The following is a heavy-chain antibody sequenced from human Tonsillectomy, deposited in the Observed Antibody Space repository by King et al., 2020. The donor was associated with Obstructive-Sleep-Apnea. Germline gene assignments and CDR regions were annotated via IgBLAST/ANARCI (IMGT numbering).Heavy chain of an antibody. CDR1: GISFSNYW. D-gene: IGHD1-1*01. CDR3: ALITGSDY. CDR2: IKKDGSER. Sequence: VQLVESGGGLVQPGGSLRLSYTVSGISFSNYWMSWVRQAPGKGLEWVANIKKDGSERYYVDAVKGRFTISRDNAKNSLFLQMNSLRGEDTAVYFCALITGSDYWGQGTMVTVSS. J-gene: IGHJ4*02. V-gene: IGHV3-7*01.